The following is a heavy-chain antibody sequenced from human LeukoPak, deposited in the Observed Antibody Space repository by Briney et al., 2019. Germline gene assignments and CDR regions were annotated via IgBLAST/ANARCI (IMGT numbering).Heavy chain of an antibody. Sequence: ASVKVSCKASGYTFTSYGISWVRQAPGQGLEWRGWISAYNGNTNYAQKLQGRVTTTTDTSTSTAYMELRSLRSDDTAVYYCAREGPAYRRPEMATIDSWGQGTLVTVSS. CDR2: ISAYNGNT. CDR1: GYTFTSYG. D-gene: IGHD5-24*01. CDR3: AREGPAYRRPEMATIDS. V-gene: IGHV1-18*01. J-gene: IGHJ4*02.